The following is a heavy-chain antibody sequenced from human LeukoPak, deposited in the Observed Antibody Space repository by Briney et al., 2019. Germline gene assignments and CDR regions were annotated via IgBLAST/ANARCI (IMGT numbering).Heavy chain of an antibody. CDR3: ARNEGYSYGYRN. J-gene: IGHJ4*02. Sequence: SETLSLTCTVSGGSISSYYWSWIRQPPGKGLEWIGYIYYSGSTNYNPSLKSQVTISVDTSKNQFSLKLSSVTAADTAVYYCARNEGYSYGYRNWGQGTLVTVSS. D-gene: IGHD5-18*01. CDR1: GGSISSYY. V-gene: IGHV4-59*08. CDR2: IYYSGST.